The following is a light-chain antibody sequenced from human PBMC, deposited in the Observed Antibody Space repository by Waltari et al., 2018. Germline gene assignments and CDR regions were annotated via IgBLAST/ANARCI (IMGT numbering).Light chain of an antibody. Sequence: SYELTQPPSVSVSPGQTASITCSGDKLGDKYACWYQQKPGQSPVLVIYQDSKRPSGIPVEFSGSNAGNTATRTIGGTQAMDEADYYCQAWDSSHVVFGGGTKLTVL. CDR2: QDS. V-gene: IGLV3-1*01. CDR3: QAWDSSHVV. J-gene: IGLJ2*01. CDR1: KLGDKY.